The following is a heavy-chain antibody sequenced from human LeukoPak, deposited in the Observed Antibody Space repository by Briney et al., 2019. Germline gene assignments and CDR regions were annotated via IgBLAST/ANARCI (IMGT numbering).Heavy chain of an antibody. CDR1: GFTLRNYW. CDR3: ARYNSSSGGAAYYLDY. V-gene: IGHV3-74*01. D-gene: IGHD2/OR15-2a*01. J-gene: IGHJ4*01. CDR2: ISGDGSVT. Sequence: PGGSLRLSCTASGFTLRNYWMHWVRQVPGKRLVWVSRISGDGSVTNYADSVQGRFTISRDNAKNILYLQINSLRSEDTAIYYCARYNSSSGGAAYYLDYWGHGTLVTVSS.